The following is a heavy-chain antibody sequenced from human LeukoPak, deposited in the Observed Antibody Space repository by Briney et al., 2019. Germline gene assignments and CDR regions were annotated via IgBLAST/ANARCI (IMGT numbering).Heavy chain of an antibody. CDR1: GFIFSSYE. Sequence: GGSLRLSCAASGFIFSSYEMNWVRQAPGKGLEWVSYISSAGPSIFYADSVKGRFTISRDNAKNSLYLQMNSLRAEDTAVYFCAREGIVLADDAFDIWGQGTMVTVSS. CDR2: ISSAGPSI. V-gene: IGHV3-48*03. CDR3: AREGIVLADDAFDI. J-gene: IGHJ3*02. D-gene: IGHD6-19*01.